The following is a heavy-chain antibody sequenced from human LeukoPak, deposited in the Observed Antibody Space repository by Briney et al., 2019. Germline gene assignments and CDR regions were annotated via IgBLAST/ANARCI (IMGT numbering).Heavy chain of an antibody. CDR2: ISYDGSNK. Sequence: GRSLRLSCAASRFTFSSYGMHWVRQAPGKGLEWVAVISYDGSNKYYADSVKGRFTISRDNSKNTLYLQMNSLRAEDTAVYYCAKDTPQWELRFGFDYWGQGTLVTVSS. V-gene: IGHV3-30*18. CDR3: AKDTPQWELRFGFDY. D-gene: IGHD1-26*01. CDR1: RFTFSSYG. J-gene: IGHJ4*02.